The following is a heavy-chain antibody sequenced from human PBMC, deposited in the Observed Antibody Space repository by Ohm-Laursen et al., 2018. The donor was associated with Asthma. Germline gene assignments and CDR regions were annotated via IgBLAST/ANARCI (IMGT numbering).Heavy chain of an antibody. CDR2: ISSDGSSK. J-gene: IGHJ4*02. D-gene: IGHD5-18*01. Sequence: SLRLSCSASGFTFSNYGFHWVRQAPGKGLEWVAVISSDGSSKFYGDSVKGRFTISRDNSKNTIYLEMNSLSAEDTAVYYCARLFGYSYGQEFDYWGQGTLVTVSS. V-gene: IGHV3-30*03. CDR3: ARLFGYSYGQEFDY. CDR1: GFTFSNYG.